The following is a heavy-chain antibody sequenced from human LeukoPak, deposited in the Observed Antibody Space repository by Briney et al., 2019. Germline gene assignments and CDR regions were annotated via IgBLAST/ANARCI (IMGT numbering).Heavy chain of an antibody. CDR2: INMYTANP. D-gene: IGHD3-16*01. V-gene: IGHV7-4-1*02. J-gene: IGHJ4*02. CDR3: ARHDNDDDFDY. CDR1: GYTFIRYA. Sequence: ASVKISCKASGYTFIRYAINWLRQVPGQGLEWMGWINMYTANPAYAQGFTERFVFSLDTSVSTAYLEISNLKADDTAVYYCARHDNDDDFDYWGQGTLVTVSS.